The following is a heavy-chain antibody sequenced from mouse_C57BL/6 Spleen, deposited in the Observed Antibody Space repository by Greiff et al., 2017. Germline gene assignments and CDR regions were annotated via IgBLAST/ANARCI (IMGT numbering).Heavy chain of an antibody. Sequence: EVMLVESEGGLVQPGSSMKLSCTASGFTFSDYYMAWVRQVPEKGLEWVANINYDGSSAYYLDSLKSRFIFSKDNAKNILYLRMSSLKSEDTATYYCARAVYGNYDYWGQGTTLTVSS. J-gene: IGHJ2*01. D-gene: IGHD2-1*01. V-gene: IGHV5-16*01. CDR3: ARAVYGNYDY. CDR2: INYDGSSA. CDR1: GFTFSDYY.